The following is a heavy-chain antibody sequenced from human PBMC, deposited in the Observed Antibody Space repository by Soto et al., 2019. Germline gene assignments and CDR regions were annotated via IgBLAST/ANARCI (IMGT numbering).Heavy chain of an antibody. Sequence: LRLSCSASGFTFSGSAMHWVRQASGKGLEWVGRIRSKANSYATAYVASVKGRFTISRDDSKNTAYLQMNSLKTEDTAVYYCTAGNTGSSDYYYGMEVWGQGNTVTLSS. CDR1: GFTFSGSA. V-gene: IGHV3-73*01. J-gene: IGHJ6*02. CDR2: IRSKANSYAT. D-gene: IGHD3-22*01. CDR3: TAGNTGSSDYYYGMEV.